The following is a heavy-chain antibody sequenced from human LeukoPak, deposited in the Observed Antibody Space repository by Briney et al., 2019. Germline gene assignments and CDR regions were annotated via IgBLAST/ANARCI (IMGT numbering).Heavy chain of an antibody. CDR1: GFTFSNYA. V-gene: IGHV3-30-3*01. CDR3: ARDLYDSSECAFDI. J-gene: IGHJ3*02. CDR2: ISYDGSNK. D-gene: IGHD3-22*01. Sequence: GGSLRLSCAASGFTFSNYAMHWVRQAPGKGLEWVAVISYDGSNKYYADSVKGRFTISRDNSKNTLYLQMNSLRAEDTAVYYCARDLYDSSECAFDIWGQGTMVTVSS.